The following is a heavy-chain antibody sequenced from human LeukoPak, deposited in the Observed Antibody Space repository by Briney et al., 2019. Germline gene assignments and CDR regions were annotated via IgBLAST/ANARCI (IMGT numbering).Heavy chain of an antibody. CDR2: INHSGST. Sequence: SETLSLTCAVYGGSFSGYYWSWIRQPPGKGLEWIGEINHSGSTNYNPSLKSRVTISVDTSKNQFSLKLSSVTAADTAVYYCANPYCSGGSCYSKRPKLMDVWGQGTTVTVSS. CDR1: GGSFSGYY. J-gene: IGHJ6*02. CDR3: ANPYCSGGSCYSKRPKLMDV. D-gene: IGHD2-15*01. V-gene: IGHV4-34*01.